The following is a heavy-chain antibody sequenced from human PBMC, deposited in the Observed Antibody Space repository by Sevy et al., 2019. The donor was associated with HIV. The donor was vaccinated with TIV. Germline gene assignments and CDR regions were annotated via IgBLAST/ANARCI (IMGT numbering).Heavy chain of an antibody. J-gene: IGHJ4*02. CDR3: ARAGTGSYSAYFDY. CDR2: LYSGGST. D-gene: IGHD2-15*01. CDR1: EFTVSSSY. Sequence: GGSLRLSCAASEFTVSSSYMSWVRQAPGKGLGWVSILYSGGSTYYAASVKGRFAITRDNSKNTQYLQMSSLRAEDTAVYYGARAGTGSYSAYFDYWGQGTLVTVSS. V-gene: IGHV3-53*01.